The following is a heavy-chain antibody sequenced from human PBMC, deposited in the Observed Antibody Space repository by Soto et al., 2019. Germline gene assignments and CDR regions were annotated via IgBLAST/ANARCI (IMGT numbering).Heavy chain of an antibody. Sequence: GGSLRLSCAASGFTFSSYGMHWVRQAPGKGLEWVAVISYDGSNKYYADSVKGRFTISRDNSKNTLYLQMNSLRVEDTAVYYCAKDGEEYSSSAGGGPDYWGQGTLVTVSS. V-gene: IGHV3-30*18. J-gene: IGHJ4*02. CDR1: GFTFSSYG. CDR2: ISYDGSNK. D-gene: IGHD6-6*01. CDR3: AKDGEEYSSSAGGGPDY.